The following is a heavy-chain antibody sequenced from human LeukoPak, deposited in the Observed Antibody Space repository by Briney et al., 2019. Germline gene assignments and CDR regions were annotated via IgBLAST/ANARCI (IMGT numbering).Heavy chain of an antibody. CDR2: IRYDGSNK. V-gene: IGHV3-30*02. Sequence: GGSLRLSCAASGFTFSSYGMHWVRQAPGKGLEWVAFIRYDGSNKYYADSVKGRFTISRDNSKNTLYLQMNSLRAEDTAVYYCATPRRATTVVTPIQRWGQGTLVTVSS. CDR1: GFTFSSYG. J-gene: IGHJ1*01. D-gene: IGHD4-23*01. CDR3: ATPRRATTVVTPIQR.